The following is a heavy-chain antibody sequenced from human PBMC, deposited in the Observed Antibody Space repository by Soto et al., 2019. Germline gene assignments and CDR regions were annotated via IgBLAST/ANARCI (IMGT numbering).Heavy chain of an antibody. CDR1: GYTFTGYY. Sequence: ASVKVSCKASGYTFTGYYMHWVRQAPGQGLEWMGWINPNSGGTNYAQKFQGWVTMTRDTSISTAYMELSRLRSDDTAVYYCARESVILSSCNYYYYGMDFWGQGTTVTVSS. V-gene: IGHV1-2*04. J-gene: IGHJ6*02. CDR3: ARESVILSSCNYYYYGMDF. CDR2: INPNSGGT. D-gene: IGHD3-3*02.